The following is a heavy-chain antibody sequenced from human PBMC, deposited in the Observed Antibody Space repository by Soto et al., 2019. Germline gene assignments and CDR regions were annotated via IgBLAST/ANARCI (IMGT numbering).Heavy chain of an antibody. D-gene: IGHD3-3*01. CDR1: GYTFTSYD. CDR3: ARANDFWSGYYPAFDI. CDR2: MNPNSGNT. J-gene: IGHJ3*02. V-gene: IGHV1-8*01. Sequence: VASVKVSCKASGYTFTSYDINWVRQATGQGLEWMGWMNPNSGNTGYAQKFQGRVTMTRNTSISTAYMELSSLRSEDTAVYYCARANDFWSGYYPAFDIWGQGTMVTVSS.